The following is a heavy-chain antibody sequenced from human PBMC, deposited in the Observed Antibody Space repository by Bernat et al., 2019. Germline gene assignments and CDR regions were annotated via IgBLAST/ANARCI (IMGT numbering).Heavy chain of an antibody. V-gene: IGHV4-30-2*01. J-gene: IGHJ3*02. D-gene: IGHD3-22*01. CDR3: ARAKVDDSSGYYYVVGAFDI. Sequence: QLQLQESGSGLVKPSQTLSLTCAVSGGSISSGGYSWSWIRQPPGKGLEWIGYIYHSGSTYYNPSLKSRVTISVDRSKNQFSLKLSSVTAADTAVYYCARAKVDDSSGYYYVVGAFDIWGQGTMVTVSS. CDR1: GGSISSGGYS. CDR2: IYHSGST.